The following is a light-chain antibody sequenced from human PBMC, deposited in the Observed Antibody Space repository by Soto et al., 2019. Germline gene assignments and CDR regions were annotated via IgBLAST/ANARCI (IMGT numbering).Light chain of an antibody. CDR3: QQYYSPPLT. J-gene: IGKJ4*01. V-gene: IGKV3-20*01. CDR1: QSVSSNY. Sequence: EIVLTQSPGTLSLSPGEGATLSCRASQSVSSNYLAWYQQKPGQAPRLLIYGASSRATGIPDRFSGSGSGTDFTLTISRLEPEDVAVYYCQQYYSPPLTFGGGTKVEIK. CDR2: GAS.